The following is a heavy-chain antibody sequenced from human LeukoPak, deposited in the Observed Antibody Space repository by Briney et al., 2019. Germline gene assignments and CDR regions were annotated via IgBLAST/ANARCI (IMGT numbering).Heavy chain of an antibody. CDR2: TYYRSKWYN. J-gene: IGHJ4*02. V-gene: IGHV6-1*01. CDR3: ARDSDTAMGVLYYFDY. CDR1: GYSVSSNSAA. D-gene: IGHD5-18*01. Sequence: SQTLSLTCAISGYSVSSNSAAWNWIWQSPSRGLEWLGRTYYRSKWYNDYAVSVKSRITINPDTSKNQFSLQLNSVTPEDTAVYSCARDSDTAMGVLYYFDYWGQGTLVTVSS.